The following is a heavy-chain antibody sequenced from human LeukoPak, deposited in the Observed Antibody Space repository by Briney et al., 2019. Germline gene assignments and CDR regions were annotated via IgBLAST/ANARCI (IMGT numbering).Heavy chain of an antibody. V-gene: IGHV1-69*13. J-gene: IGHJ5*02. D-gene: IGHD6-13*01. CDR3: ARDGYSSSWNWFDP. CDR1: GGTFSSYA. Sequence: GASVKVSCKASGGTFSSYAISWVRQAPGQGLEWMGGIIPIFGTANYAQKFQGRVTITADESTSTAYMELSSLRSEDTAVYYCARDGYSSSWNWFDPWGQGTLVTVSS. CDR2: IIPIFGTA.